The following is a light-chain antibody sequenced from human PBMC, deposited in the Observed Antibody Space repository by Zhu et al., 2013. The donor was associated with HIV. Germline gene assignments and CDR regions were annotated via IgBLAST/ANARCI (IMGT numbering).Light chain of an antibody. J-gene: IGKJ1*01. CDR1: QSLVFSDGNTY. Sequence: DVVMTQSPLSLPVTLGQPASISCRSSQSLVFSDGNTYLNWFQQRPGHSPRRLIHKVSNRDSGVPDRFSGSGSGTDFTLKISRVEAEDVGVYYCMQSLQTPWTFGQGTKVEIK. CDR3: MQSLQTPWT. V-gene: IGKV2-30*01. CDR2: KVS.